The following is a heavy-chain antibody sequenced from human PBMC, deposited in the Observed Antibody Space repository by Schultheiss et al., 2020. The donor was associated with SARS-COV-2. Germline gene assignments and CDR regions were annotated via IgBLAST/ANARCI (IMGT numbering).Heavy chain of an antibody. CDR3: ARASAWLYYYYGMDV. J-gene: IGHJ6*02. CDR1: GLTFSDAW. V-gene: IGHV3-73*01. D-gene: IGHD5-12*01. Sequence: GGSLRLSCVVSGLTFSDAWMNWVRQASGKGLEWVGRIRSKANSYATAYAASVKGRFTISRDDSKNTAYLQMNSLRAEDTAVYYCARASAWLYYYYGMDVWGQGTTVTVSS. CDR2: IRSKANSYAT.